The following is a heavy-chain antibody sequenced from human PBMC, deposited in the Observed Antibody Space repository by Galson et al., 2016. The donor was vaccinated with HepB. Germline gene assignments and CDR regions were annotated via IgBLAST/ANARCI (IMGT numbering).Heavy chain of an antibody. Sequence: TLSLTCTVSGGSINSGGYYWNWIRQHPGKGLGWIGYIYYSGSTYYNPSLKSRFTISLDTSKNQFSLKLSSVTAADTAVYYCARALLIYSRVLHAFDIWGQGTVVTVSS. CDR3: ARALLIYSRVLHAFDI. V-gene: IGHV4-31*03. D-gene: IGHD3-22*01. CDR1: GGSINSGGYY. J-gene: IGHJ3*02. CDR2: IYYSGST.